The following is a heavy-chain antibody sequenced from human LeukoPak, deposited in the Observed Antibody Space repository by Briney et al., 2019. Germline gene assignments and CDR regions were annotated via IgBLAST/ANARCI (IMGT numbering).Heavy chain of an antibody. CDR1: GFPFSGSW. CDR3: SRSLDY. CDR2: IKLDGSEK. V-gene: IGHV3-7*01. J-gene: IGHJ4*02. Sequence: PGGSLRLSCAASGFPFSGSWMDWVRQAPGKRMEWVANIKLDGSEKHYADSVKGRFTISRDNAKNSLFLQMSGLRAEDTAVYYCSRSLDYWGQGALVTVSS.